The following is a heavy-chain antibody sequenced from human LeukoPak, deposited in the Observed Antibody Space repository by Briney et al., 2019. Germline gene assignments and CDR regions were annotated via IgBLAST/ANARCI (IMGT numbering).Heavy chain of an antibody. J-gene: IGHJ4*02. CDR2: LSSSVSAF. V-gene: IGHV3-48*03. Sequence: LSLTCTVSGGSISSSSYYWGWVRQAPGKGLEWVAYLSSSVSAFSYAEPVRGRFTIARENAKNSVFLKMHSLRAEDTAIYYCARSARLIQGGVDVTAFDDWGQGTLVTVSS. CDR1: GGSISSSSYY. D-gene: IGHD5-18*01. CDR3: ARSARLIQGGVDVTAFDD.